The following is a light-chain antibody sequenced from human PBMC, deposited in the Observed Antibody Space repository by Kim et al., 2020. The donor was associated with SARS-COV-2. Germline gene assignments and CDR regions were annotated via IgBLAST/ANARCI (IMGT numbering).Light chain of an antibody. CDR2: DVS. CDR1: QSVNF. J-gene: IGKJ4*01. CDR3: QQRSNWPLT. V-gene: IGKV3-11*01. Sequence: EIVLTQSPETLSLSPGERATLSCRASQSVNFLAWYQQRPGQAPRLLTYDVSKRATGIPARFRGSGSGTDFTLTITSLEPEDFAVYYCQQRSNWPLTFGGGAKVDIK.